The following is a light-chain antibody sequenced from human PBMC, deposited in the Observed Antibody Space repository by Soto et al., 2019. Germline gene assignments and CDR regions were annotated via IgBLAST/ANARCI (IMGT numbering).Light chain of an antibody. CDR2: DNN. V-gene: IGLV1-51*01. Sequence: QPVLTQPPSVSAAPGQKVTISCSGSSSNIENNYVSWYQQLPGTAPKLLIHDNNQRPSGVPDRFSGSKSGTSATLGITGLQTGDEADYYCGTWDSGLSGVVFGGGTKLTVL. CDR3: GTWDSGLSGVV. J-gene: IGLJ2*01. CDR1: SSNIENNY.